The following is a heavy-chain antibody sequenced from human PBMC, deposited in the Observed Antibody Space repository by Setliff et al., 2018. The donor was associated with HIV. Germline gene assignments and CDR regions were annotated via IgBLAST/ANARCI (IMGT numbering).Heavy chain of an antibody. J-gene: IGHJ4*02. CDR2: ISASGST. CDR3: ARVYSRGWFFFDH. CDR1: GGSISTGVYY. D-gene: IGHD6-13*01. Sequence: SETLSLTCTVSGGSISTGVYYWSWIRQPADKALDWIGRISASGSTNYNPSLESRVTLSIDKSNNQFSLKLNSVTAADTAVYYCARVYSRGWFFFDHWGQGVLVTVSS. V-gene: IGHV4-61*02.